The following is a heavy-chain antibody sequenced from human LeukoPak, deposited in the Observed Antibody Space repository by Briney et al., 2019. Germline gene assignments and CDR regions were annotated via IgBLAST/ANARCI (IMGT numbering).Heavy chain of an antibody. J-gene: IGHJ4*02. V-gene: IGHV3-21*01. CDR1: GFTFSSDG. D-gene: IGHD3-22*01. Sequence: GGSLRLSCAASGFTFSSDGMNWVRQAPGKGLEWVSSISSSSSYIYYADSVKGRFTISRDNAKNSLYLQMNSLRAEDTAVYYCARGYYDSSGPLGYWGQGTLVTVSS. CDR3: ARGYYDSSGPLGY. CDR2: ISSSSSYI.